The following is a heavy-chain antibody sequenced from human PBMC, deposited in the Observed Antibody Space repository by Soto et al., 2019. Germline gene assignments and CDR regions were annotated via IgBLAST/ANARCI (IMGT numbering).Heavy chain of an antibody. CDR2: IYYSGST. Sequence: SETLSLTCTVSGGSIISGDYYWSLIRQPPGKGLEWIGYIYYSGSTYYNPSLKSRVTISVDTSKNQFSLKLSSVTAADTAVYYCARAYCGGDCDRDSAEYFQHWGQGTLVTVSS. J-gene: IGHJ1*01. V-gene: IGHV4-30-4*01. D-gene: IGHD2-21*02. CDR3: ARAYCGGDCDRDSAEYFQH. CDR1: GGSIISGDYY.